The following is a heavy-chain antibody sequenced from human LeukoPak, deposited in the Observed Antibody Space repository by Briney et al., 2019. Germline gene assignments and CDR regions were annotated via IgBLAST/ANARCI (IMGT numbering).Heavy chain of an antibody. CDR3: AKAFRAAAGNFASDY. V-gene: IGHV3-30*18. D-gene: IGHD6-13*01. CDR1: RFTSSRYG. CDR2: ISDDGSNK. Sequence: PGWSLTVSCAASRFTSSRYGMHWVRQAPGKGLGSVAVISDDGSNKDYADSVKGRFTISRDNSKNTLYLQMSSLRAEDTAVYYCAKAFRAAAGNFASDYWGQGTLVTVSS. J-gene: IGHJ4*02.